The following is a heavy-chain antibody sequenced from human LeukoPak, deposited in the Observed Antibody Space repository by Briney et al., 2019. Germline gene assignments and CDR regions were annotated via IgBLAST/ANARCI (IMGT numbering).Heavy chain of an antibody. CDR1: GFTFSSYG. V-gene: IGHV3-30*02. Sequence: GGSLRLSFAASGFTFSSYGMHWVRQAPGKGLEWVAFIRYDGSNKYYEDSVKGRFTISRDNSKNMLYLQMNSLRAEDTAVYYCAKDPGGRNGYTYWGQGTLVTVSS. CDR3: AKDPGGRNGYTY. CDR2: IRYDGSNK. J-gene: IGHJ4*02. D-gene: IGHD1-26*01.